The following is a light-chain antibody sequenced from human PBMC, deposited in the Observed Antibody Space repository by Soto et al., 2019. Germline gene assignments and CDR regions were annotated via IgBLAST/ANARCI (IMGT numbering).Light chain of an antibody. CDR2: DAI. V-gene: IGKV3-15*01. J-gene: IGKJ4*01. Sequence: DKLMSQSPATLSVSLGERVTLSCRASQNIHNHMSWFLQKPGQTPRLLIYDAIIRAPDVPARFSGSWSGTEFTLTINSLQSEDFAVYYCQQRSNWPLLTFGGGTKVDIK. CDR1: QNIHNH. CDR3: QQRSNWPLLT.